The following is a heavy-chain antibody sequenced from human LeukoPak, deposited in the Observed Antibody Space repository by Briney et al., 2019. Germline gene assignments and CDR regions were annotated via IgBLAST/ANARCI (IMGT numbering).Heavy chain of an antibody. V-gene: IGHV1-2*06. CDR3: ARDSTVTTGIDY. Sequence: SXXVSCKASGYTFTVHYLHWVRQAPGQGLEWMGRINPNSGATNYAQKFQGRVTMTRDTSISTAYMELSRLRSDDTAVYYCARDSTVTTGIDYWGQGTLVTVSS. D-gene: IGHD4-17*01. CDR1: GYTFTVHY. CDR2: INPNSGAT. J-gene: IGHJ4*02.